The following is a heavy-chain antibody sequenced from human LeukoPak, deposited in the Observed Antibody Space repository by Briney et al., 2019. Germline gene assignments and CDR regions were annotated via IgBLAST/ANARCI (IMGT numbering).Heavy chain of an antibody. J-gene: IGHJ4*02. D-gene: IGHD4-17*01. CDR1: GYRFSSYW. CDR3: ARVSLLYGDYSCGDY. V-gene: IGHV5-51*01. CDR2: IYPGDPDT. Sequence: GESLKISCKGSGYRFSSYWIAWVRQMPGKGLEWMGIIYPGDPDTRYSPSFQGQVTISADKSISTAYLQWSSLKASDTAMYYCARVSLLYGDYSCGDYWGQGTLVTVSS.